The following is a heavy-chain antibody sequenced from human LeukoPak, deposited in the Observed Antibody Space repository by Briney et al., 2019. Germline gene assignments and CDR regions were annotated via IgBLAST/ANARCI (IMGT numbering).Heavy chain of an antibody. CDR2: MNPNSGST. J-gene: IGHJ6*02. V-gene: IGHV1-8*01. CDR1: GYTFTSYD. D-gene: IGHD2-15*01. CDR3: ARVCGSGGSCYTAGYYYYGMDV. Sequence: ASVKVSCKASGYTFTSYDINWVRQATGQGLEWVGWMNPNSGSTGYAQKFQGRVTMTRNTSISTAYMELSSLRSEDTAVYYCARVCGSGGSCYTAGYYYYGMDVWGQGTTVTVSS.